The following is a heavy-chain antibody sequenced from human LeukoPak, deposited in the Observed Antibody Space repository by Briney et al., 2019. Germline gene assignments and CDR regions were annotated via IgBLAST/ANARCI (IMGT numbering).Heavy chain of an antibody. V-gene: IGHV4-30-2*01. CDR3: ARGVAWGYYYDSSGSPGYYFDY. J-gene: IGHJ4*02. Sequence: PSETLSLTCAVSGGSISSGGYSWSWIRQPPGKGLEWIGYIYHSGSTYYNPSLKSRVTISVDRSKNQFPLKLSSVTAADTAVYYCARGVAWGYYYDSSGSPGYYFDYWGQGTLVTVSS. CDR2: IYHSGST. D-gene: IGHD3-22*01. CDR1: GGSISSGGYS.